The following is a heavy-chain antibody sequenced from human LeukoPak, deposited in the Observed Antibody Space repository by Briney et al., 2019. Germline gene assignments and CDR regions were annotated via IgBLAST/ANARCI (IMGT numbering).Heavy chain of an antibody. V-gene: IGHV1-69*13. J-gene: IGHJ4*02. CDR3: ARPRVGLEMATITQFDY. D-gene: IGHD5-24*01. Sequence: SVKVSCKASVATFSSYAISWVRQAPGQGLEWMGGIIPIFGTANYAQKFQGRVTITADESTSTAHMELSSLRSEDTAVYYCARPRVGLEMATITQFDYWGQGTLVTVSS. CDR1: VATFSSYA. CDR2: IIPIFGTA.